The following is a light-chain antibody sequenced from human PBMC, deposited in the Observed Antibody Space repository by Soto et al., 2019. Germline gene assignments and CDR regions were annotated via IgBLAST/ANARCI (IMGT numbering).Light chain of an antibody. V-gene: IGLV2-14*01. J-gene: IGLJ3*02. CDR2: EVT. CDR1: SSDVGGYNY. Sequence: QSALTQPASVSGSPGQSITISCTGTSSDVGGYNYLSWYQQHPGKAPKVMIYEVTNRPSGVSNRFSGSKSGNTASLTISGXXXXXXXXXYCSSYTSIGTPVFGGGTKLTV. CDR3: SSYTSIGTPV.